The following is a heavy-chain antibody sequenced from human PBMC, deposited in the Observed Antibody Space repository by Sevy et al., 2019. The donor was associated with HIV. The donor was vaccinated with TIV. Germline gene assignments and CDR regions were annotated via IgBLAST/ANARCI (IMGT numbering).Heavy chain of an antibody. Sequence: GGSLRLSCAASGFTFDDYAIYWVQQAPGKGLEWVSGIGWNSGSIGYADSVKGRFTISRDNAKNSLYLQMNSLRPEDTALYYCAKGYRSGLPIQYGMDVWGQGTTVTVSS. CDR2: IGWNSGSI. D-gene: IGHD5-18*01. V-gene: IGHV3-9*01. CDR3: AKGYRSGLPIQYGMDV. J-gene: IGHJ6*02. CDR1: GFTFDDYA.